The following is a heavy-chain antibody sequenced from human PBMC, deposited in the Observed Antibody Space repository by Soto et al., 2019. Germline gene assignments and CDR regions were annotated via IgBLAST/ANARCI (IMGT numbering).Heavy chain of an antibody. Sequence: GGSLRLSCAASGFTFSSYSMNWVRQAPGKGLEWVSYISSSSSTIYYADPVKGRFTISRDNAKNSLYLQMNSLRAEDTAVYYCARANYYGSPGDFDYWGQGTLVTVSS. J-gene: IGHJ4*02. D-gene: IGHD3-10*01. CDR2: ISSSSSTI. CDR3: ARANYYGSPGDFDY. CDR1: GFTFSSYS. V-gene: IGHV3-48*01.